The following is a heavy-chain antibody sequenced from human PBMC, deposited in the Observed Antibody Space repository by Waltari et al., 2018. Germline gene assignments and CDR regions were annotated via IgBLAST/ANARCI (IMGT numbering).Heavy chain of an antibody. D-gene: IGHD2-21*01. Sequence: QVLLQQWGAGLLKPSETLSLTCAVYGGSFNFYYWSWIRQPPGEGLEWIGEITHSGSTNYNPSLKSRGSRSVDTPNNQFSLKLTSVTAADTAAYYCARRGYCGIDCYSNYFDFWGQGTLVTVSS. V-gene: IGHV4-34*01. CDR1: GGSFNFYY. J-gene: IGHJ4*02. CDR2: ITHSGST. CDR3: ARRGYCGIDCYSNYFDF.